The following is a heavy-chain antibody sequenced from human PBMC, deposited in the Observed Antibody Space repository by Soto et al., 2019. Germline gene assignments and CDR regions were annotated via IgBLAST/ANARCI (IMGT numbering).Heavy chain of an antibody. CDR2: ISTYNDNI. CDR1: GYTFTSYG. J-gene: IGHJ4*02. CDR3: ARGSYYFH. D-gene: IGHD3-10*01. Sequence: ASVKVSFKASGYTFTSYGISWVRQAPGQGLEWMGWISTYNDNINYAQRLQGRVTMTTDTSTSTAYMELRSLRSDDTAVYYCARGSYYFHWGQGTLVTVSS. V-gene: IGHV1-18*01.